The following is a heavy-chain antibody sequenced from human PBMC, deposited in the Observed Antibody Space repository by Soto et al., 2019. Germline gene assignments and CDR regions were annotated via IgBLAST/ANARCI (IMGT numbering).Heavy chain of an antibody. CDR1: GFTFSSYA. D-gene: IGHD1-26*01. Sequence: PGGSLRLSCAASGFTFSSYAMHWVRQAPGKGLEWVAVISYDGSNKYYADSVKGRFTISRDNSKNTLHLQMNSLRAEDTAVYYSIVINYYGMDVWGQGTTVTVSS. CDR2: ISYDGSNK. V-gene: IGHV3-30-3*01. CDR3: IVINYYGMDV. J-gene: IGHJ6*02.